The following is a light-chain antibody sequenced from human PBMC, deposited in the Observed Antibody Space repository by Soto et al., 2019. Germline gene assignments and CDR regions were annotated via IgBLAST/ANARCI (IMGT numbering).Light chain of an antibody. Sequence: DIVMTQSPLSLPVTPGEPASISCRSSQSLLHNDGYNFLGWYLQKPGQSPQLLIYLGSNRASGVLDRFSGSGSGTDFTLKISRVEADDVGVYYCMQALQIPWTFGQGTKVEIK. V-gene: IGKV2-28*01. J-gene: IGKJ1*01. CDR3: MQALQIPWT. CDR2: LGS. CDR1: QSLLHNDGYNF.